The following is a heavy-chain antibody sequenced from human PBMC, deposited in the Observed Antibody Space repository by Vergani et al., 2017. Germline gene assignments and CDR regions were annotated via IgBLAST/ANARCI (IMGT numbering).Heavy chain of an antibody. CDR3: ARDGEYYYDSSGYCHFDY. J-gene: IGHJ4*02. V-gene: IGHV3-21*01. CDR2: ISSSSSYI. D-gene: IGHD3-22*01. CDR1: GFTFSSYS. Sequence: EVQLVESGGGLVKPGGSLRLSCAASGFTFSSYSMNWVRQAPGQGLEWVSSISSSSSYIYYADSLKGRLTISRDNAKNSLYMQMNSLRSEDTAVYYCARDGEYYYDSSGYCHFDYWGQGTLVTVSS.